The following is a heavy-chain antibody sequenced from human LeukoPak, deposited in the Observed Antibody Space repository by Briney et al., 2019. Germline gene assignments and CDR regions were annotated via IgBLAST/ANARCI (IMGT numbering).Heavy chain of an antibody. CDR2: ISSSSSYI. J-gene: IGHJ6*03. D-gene: IGHD4-11*01. CDR1: GFTFDDYG. Sequence: GGSLRLSCAASGFTFDDYGMSWVRQAPGKGLEWVSSISSSSSYIYYADSVKGRFTISRDNAKNSLYLQMNSLRAEDTAVYYCARWVDYSNYGLGGYYYYYMDVWGKGTTVTVSS. CDR3: ARWVDYSNYGLGGYYYYYMDV. V-gene: IGHV3-21*01.